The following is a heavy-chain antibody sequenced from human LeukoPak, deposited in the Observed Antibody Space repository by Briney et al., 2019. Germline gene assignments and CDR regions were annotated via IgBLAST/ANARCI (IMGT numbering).Heavy chain of an antibody. Sequence: SETLSLTCTVSGGSISSSSYYWGWIRQPPGKGLEWIGSIYYSGSTYYNPSLKSRVTISVDTSKNQFSLKLSSVTAADTAVYYCARLNDYGDYGGYAFDIWGQGTMVTVSS. CDR1: GGSISSSSYY. J-gene: IGHJ3*02. V-gene: IGHV4-39*07. D-gene: IGHD4-17*01. CDR2: IYYSGST. CDR3: ARLNDYGDYGGYAFDI.